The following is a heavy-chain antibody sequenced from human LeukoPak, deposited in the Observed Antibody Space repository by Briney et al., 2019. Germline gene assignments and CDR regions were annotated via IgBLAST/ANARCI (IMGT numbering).Heavy chain of an antibody. CDR2: INHSGST. CDR3: ARHSQLGYCSSSSCSALYYYYMDV. V-gene: IGHV4-34*01. CDR1: GGSFSGYY. D-gene: IGHD2-2*01. Sequence: SETLSLTCAAYGGSFSGYYWSWIRQPPGKGLEWIGEINHSGSTNYNPSLKSRVTISVDTSKNQFSLKLSSVTAADTAVYYCARHSQLGYCSSSSCSALYYYYMDVWGKGTTVTVSS. J-gene: IGHJ6*03.